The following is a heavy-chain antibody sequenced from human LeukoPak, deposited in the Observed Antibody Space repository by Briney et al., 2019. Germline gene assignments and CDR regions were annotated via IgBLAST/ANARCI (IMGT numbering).Heavy chain of an antibody. D-gene: IGHD3-10*01. V-gene: IGHV3-23*01. CDR1: GFTFSSYA. J-gene: IGHJ1*01. CDR2: ISGSGDTT. CDR3: AKDRASATYEYFQY. Sequence: QTGGSLRLSCAASGFTFSSYAMNWVRQAPGKGLEWVSVISGSGDTTYSADSVKGRFTISRDNSKNTLYYQLDSLTAEDTAVYYCAKDRASATYEYFQYWGQGTQVTVSS.